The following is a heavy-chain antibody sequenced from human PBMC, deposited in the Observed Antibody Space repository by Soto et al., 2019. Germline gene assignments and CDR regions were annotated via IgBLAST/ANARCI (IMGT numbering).Heavy chain of an antibody. J-gene: IGHJ6*02. CDR3: ARTKIPLEGGKAPLYGMDV. Sequence: SQTLSLTCAISGDSVSSNSAAWNWIRQSPSRGLEWLGRTYYRSKWYNDYAVSVKSRITINPDTSKNQFSLQLNSVTAADTAVYYRARTKIPLEGGKAPLYGMDVWGQGTTVTVSS. CDR2: TYYRSKWYN. V-gene: IGHV6-1*01. CDR1: GDSVSSNSAA. D-gene: IGHD1-1*01.